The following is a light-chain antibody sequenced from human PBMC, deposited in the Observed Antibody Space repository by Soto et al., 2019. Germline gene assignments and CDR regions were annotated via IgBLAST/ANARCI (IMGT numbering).Light chain of an antibody. CDR1: SRDVGGYVY. Sequence: QSALTQPPSASGSPGESVTMSCTGTSRDVGGYVYVSWFQQHPGKAPKLIIFEVNKRPSGVPDRFSGSRSGNTASLTVSGLQIEDEADYYCSSYAGRNKMVFGGGTQLTVL. CDR2: EVN. V-gene: IGLV2-8*01. CDR3: SSYAGRNKMV. J-gene: IGLJ2*01.